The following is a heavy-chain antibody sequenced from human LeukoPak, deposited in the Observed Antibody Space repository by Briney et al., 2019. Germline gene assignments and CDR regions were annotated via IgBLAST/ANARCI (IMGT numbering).Heavy chain of an antibody. Sequence: PSETLSLTCAVYGGSFSGYYWSWIRQPPGKGLEWIGEINHSGSTNYNPSLKSRVTISVDTSKNQFSLKLSSVTAADTAVYYSARSLYSSGWPGYWGQGTLVTVSS. CDR2: INHSGST. J-gene: IGHJ4*02. CDR1: GGSFSGYY. CDR3: ARSLYSSGWPGY. D-gene: IGHD6-19*01. V-gene: IGHV4-34*01.